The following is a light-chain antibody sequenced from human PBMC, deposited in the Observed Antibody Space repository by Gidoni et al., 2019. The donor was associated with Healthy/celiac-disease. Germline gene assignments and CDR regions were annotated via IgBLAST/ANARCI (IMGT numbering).Light chain of an antibody. CDR3: QQAGSSPYT. J-gene: IGKJ2*01. CDR1: QSVTNNY. V-gene: IGKV3-20*01. CDR2: DAS. Sequence: IVLTQSPGTLSLSPGERATLSCRASQSVTNNYLAWYQQKPGQAPRLVISDASNRATGIPHRFSGSGSGSDFTITSSRLEHEDFAVYYCQQAGSSPYTFXQXSKLEIK.